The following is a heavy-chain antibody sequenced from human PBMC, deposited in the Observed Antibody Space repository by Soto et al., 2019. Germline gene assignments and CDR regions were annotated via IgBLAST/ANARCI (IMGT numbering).Heavy chain of an antibody. D-gene: IGHD1-7*01. V-gene: IGHV3-23*01. CDR1: GFTFYNYA. CDR2: IDYDGVNK. J-gene: IGHJ4*02. Sequence: GGSLRLSCAASGFTFYNYAMNWVRQAPGKGLEWVSTIDYDGVNKRYADSVKGRFTISRDNSKNTLSLHLNTLKPEDTAVYHCAKDRVGGTFYTPLGFWGQGTLVTVSS. CDR3: AKDRVGGTFYTPLGF.